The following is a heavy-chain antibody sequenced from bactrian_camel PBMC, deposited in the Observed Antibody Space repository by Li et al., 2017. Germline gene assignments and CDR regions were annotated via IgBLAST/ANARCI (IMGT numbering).Heavy chain of an antibody. J-gene: IGHJ6*01. V-gene: IGHV3S25*01. CDR3: VRNRGGGNEA. CDR2: IDSGGGTT. CDR1: GFTFSSGL. Sequence: QLVESGGGLVQPGGSLRLSCAASGFTFSSGLIHWVRQAPGKGLEWVSTIDSGGGTTVYADSVKGRFTISRDNARNAVYLQMNSLKPEDTGVYWCVRNRGGGNEAWGQGTQVTVS. D-gene: IGHD5*01.